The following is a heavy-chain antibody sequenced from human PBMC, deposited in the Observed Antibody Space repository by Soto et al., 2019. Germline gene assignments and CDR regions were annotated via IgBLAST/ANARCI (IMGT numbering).Heavy chain of an antibody. V-gene: IGHV1-46*03. CDR1: GYTFTSYY. D-gene: IGHD5-12*01. J-gene: IGHJ4*02. CDR2: INPSAGGA. CDR3: ARGSAYDREPFDY. Sequence: QVQLVQSGAEVQKPGASVKVSCKASGYTFTSYYIHWVRQAPGQGLEWMALINPSAGGANYAQKLQGRVTMTRDTSTSTVYMELSSLTSEDTAVYFCARGSAYDREPFDYWGQGTLVTVSP.